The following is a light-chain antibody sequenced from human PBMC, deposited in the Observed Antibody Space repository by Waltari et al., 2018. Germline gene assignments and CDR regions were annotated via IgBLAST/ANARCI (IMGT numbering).Light chain of an antibody. Sequence: DIQLTQSPPTMSASVGDRVTITCRASQSSNTWLAWYQQKPGKAPKLLIYKSSTLESGVPSRFSGSGSGTEFTLTISSLQPDDFATYYCQQYNSYSTFGGGTKVEIK. CDR1: QSSNTW. CDR3: QQYNSYST. J-gene: IGKJ4*01. V-gene: IGKV1-5*03. CDR2: KSS.